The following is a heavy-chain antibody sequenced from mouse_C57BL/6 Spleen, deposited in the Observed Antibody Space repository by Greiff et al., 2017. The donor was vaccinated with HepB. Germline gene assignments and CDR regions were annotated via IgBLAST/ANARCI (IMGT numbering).Heavy chain of an antibody. CDR1: GFTFSDYY. Sequence: DVKLVESEGGLVQPGSSMKLSCTASGFTFSDYYMAWVRQVPEKGLEWVANINYDGSSTYYLDSLKSRFIISRDNAKNILYLQMSSLKSEDTATDYCARDRMGRNYYGAGWYFDVWGTGTTVTVSS. D-gene: IGHD1-2*01. J-gene: IGHJ1*03. CDR3: ARDRMGRNYYGAGWYFDV. V-gene: IGHV5-16*01. CDR2: INYDGSST.